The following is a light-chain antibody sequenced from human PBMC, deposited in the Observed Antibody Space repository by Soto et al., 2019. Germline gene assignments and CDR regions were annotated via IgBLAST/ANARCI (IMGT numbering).Light chain of an antibody. V-gene: IGKV3-20*01. CDR2: GAS. J-gene: IGKJ1*01. CDR1: QSVSSSY. Sequence: EIVLTQSPGTLSLSPGERATLSCRASQSVSSSYLAWYQQKPGQAPRLLIYGASSRATGIPDRFSGSGSGTDFTLTISRLEPEDVAVYYCQQYGRSPRTCGQGTKVEIK. CDR3: QQYGRSPRT.